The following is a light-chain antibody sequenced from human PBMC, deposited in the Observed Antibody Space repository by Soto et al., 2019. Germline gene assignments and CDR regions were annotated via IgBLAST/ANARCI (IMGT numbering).Light chain of an antibody. Sequence: NFMLTQPHSVSESPGKTLSISGTRSSGSIDNNYVQWYQQRPGSAPTTVIYENNQRLSGVPARFSGSTDGSSNSASLTISRLQTEDEADYYCQSYDSDFVVFGGGTKLTVL. CDR1: SGSIDNNY. J-gene: IGLJ2*01. CDR3: QSYDSDFVV. CDR2: ENN. V-gene: IGLV6-57*04.